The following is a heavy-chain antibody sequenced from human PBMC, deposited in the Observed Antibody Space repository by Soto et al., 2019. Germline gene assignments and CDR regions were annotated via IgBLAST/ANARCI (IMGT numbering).Heavy chain of an antibody. CDR3: AKALVTLSPLLDY. CDR1: GFTFSSYG. D-gene: IGHD2-8*02. CDR2: ISYDGSNK. Sequence: GGSLRLSCAASGFTFSSYGMHWVRQAPGKGLEWVAVISYDGSNKYYADSVKGRFTISRDNSKNTLYLQMNSLRAEDTAVYYCAKALVTLSPLLDYWRPGTLVTVSS. J-gene: IGHJ4*02. V-gene: IGHV3-30*18.